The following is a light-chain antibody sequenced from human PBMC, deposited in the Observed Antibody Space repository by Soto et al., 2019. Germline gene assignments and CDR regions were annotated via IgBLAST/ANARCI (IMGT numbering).Light chain of an antibody. Sequence: QSVLTQPPSVSGAPRQRGTISCTGSSSNIGAGYDVHWYQQLPGTAPKLLIHGNSNRPLGVPDRFSGSKSGTSASLDNTGLRAEGECEYYSQSYDSSRSGWVFVGGTKVTAL. CDR2: GNS. J-gene: IGLJ3*02. V-gene: IGLV1-40*01. CDR1: SSNIGAGYD. CDR3: QSYDSSRSGWV.